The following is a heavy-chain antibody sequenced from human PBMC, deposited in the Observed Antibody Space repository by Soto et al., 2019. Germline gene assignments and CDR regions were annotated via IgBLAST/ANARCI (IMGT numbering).Heavy chain of an antibody. CDR3: ARGQRFSDCFDP. D-gene: IGHD6-25*01. V-gene: IGHV4-4*07. CDR2: IYSSGST. Sequence: PSETLSLTCTVSGGAINSYCWTCIRQPSGKGLEWIVRIYSSGSTKYNPSLQSRVTMSLDTYKNQFSLRLTSVTAADTAVYYCARGQRFSDCFDPWGQGPLVTVS. CDR1: GGAINSYC. J-gene: IGHJ5*02.